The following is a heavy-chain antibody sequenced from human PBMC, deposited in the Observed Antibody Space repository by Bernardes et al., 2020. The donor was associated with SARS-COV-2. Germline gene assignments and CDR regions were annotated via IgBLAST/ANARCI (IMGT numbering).Heavy chain of an antibody. J-gene: IGHJ6*02. CDR3: ARSHGIRVYDMDV. D-gene: IGHD6-6*01. CDR1: GDSISAFY. Sequence: SQTLSLTCFISGDSISAFYWHWIRQPPGRGLEWIGYISDSGNPTYNPSLTGRVTISGDMPKNQVSLKMTSVTAADTAVYYCARSHGIRVYDMDVWGQGTTVSVS. V-gene: IGHV4-59*01. CDR2: ISDSGNP.